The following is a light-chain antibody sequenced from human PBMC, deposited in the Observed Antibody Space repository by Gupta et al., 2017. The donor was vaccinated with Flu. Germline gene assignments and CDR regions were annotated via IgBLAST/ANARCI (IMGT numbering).Light chain of an antibody. CDR2: GVD. J-gene: IGLJ3*02. CDR3: CSSAGSYTDGL. V-gene: IGLV2-11*01. Sequence: QSALTQPRSASGSPGQSVTISCTGTSSDIGGYNFVSWYKQSPGKAPHLIIYGVDKRPSGVPDRISASKSANTASLTISALQPEDEAQYYCCSSAGSYTDGLFGGGTTLTGL. CDR1: SSDIGGYNF.